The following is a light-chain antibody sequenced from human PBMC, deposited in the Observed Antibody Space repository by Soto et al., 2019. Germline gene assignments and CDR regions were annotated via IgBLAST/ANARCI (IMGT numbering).Light chain of an antibody. CDR1: QSISSW. J-gene: IGKJ1*01. CDR3: QQYNSYRT. V-gene: IGKV1-5*01. CDR2: DAS. Sequence: DIQMTQSPSTLSASVGDRDTITCRASQSISSWLAWYQQKPGKAPKLLIYDASSLESGVPSRFSGSGSGTEFSLTFSSLQPDDFATYYCQQYNSYRTFGQGTKV.